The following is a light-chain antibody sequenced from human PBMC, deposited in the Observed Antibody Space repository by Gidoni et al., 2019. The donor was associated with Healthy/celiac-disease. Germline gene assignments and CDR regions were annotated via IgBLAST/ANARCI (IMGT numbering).Light chain of an antibody. J-gene: IGKJ4*01. CDR1: QDISNY. Sequence: DIQMTQSQSSLSASVGDRVTITCQASQDISNYLNWYQQKPGKAPKLLIYDASNLETGGPSRFSGSGSGTDFTFTISSLQPEDIATYYCQQYDNLPSLTFGGGTKVEIK. V-gene: IGKV1-33*01. CDR2: DAS. CDR3: QQYDNLPSLT.